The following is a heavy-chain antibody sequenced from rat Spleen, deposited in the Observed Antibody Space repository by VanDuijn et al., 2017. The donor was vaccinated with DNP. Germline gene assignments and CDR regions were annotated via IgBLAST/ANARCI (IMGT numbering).Heavy chain of an antibody. J-gene: IGHJ3*01. D-gene: IGHD1-2*01. V-gene: IGHV5-29*01. Sequence: EVQLVESGGGPVQPGRSLKLSCVASGFMFSNYWMTWIRQAPKKGLEWVATISHDGSETYYRNSVKGRFTISRDNAKSTLYLQMDSLRSEDTATYYCARSDSYGFPYWGQGTLVTVSS. CDR1: GFMFSNYW. CDR2: ISHDGSET. CDR3: ARSDSYGFPY.